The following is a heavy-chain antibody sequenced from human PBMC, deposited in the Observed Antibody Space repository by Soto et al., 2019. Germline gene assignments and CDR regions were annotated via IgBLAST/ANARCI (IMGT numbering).Heavy chain of an antibody. D-gene: IGHD2-2*01. Sequence: ASVKVSCKASGYTFTIYGISWVRQALGQGLEWMGWISAYNGNTNYAQKLQGRVTMTTDTSTSTAYMELRSLRSDGTAVYYCARGDCSSNSCGFDPWGQGTLVTVSS. V-gene: IGHV1-18*01. CDR1: GYTFTIYG. J-gene: IGHJ5*02. CDR2: ISAYNGNT. CDR3: ARGDCSSNSCGFDP.